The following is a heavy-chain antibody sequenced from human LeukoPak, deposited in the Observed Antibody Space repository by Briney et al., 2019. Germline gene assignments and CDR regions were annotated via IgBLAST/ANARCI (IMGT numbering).Heavy chain of an antibody. V-gene: IGHV3-23*01. CDR3: ARDWHYAMDV. CDR2: FSGSGAGT. CDR1: GFTFSSYA. Sequence: PGGSLRLSCAPSGFTFSSYAMSWVRQAPGKGLEWVSAFSGSGAGTYSADSVKGRFTISRDNAKNTAYLQMNSLRGEDTAVYFCARDWHYAMDVWGQGTTVTVSS. J-gene: IGHJ6*02.